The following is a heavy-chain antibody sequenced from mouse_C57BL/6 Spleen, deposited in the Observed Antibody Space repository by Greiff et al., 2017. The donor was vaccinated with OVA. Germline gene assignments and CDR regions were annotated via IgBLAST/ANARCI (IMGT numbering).Heavy chain of an antibody. CDR1: GFTFSNYW. J-gene: IGHJ3*01. D-gene: IGHD1-1*01. CDR2: IRLKSDNYAT. V-gene: IGHV6-3*01. CDR3: TTTVVAKGFAY. Sequence: EVMLVESGGGLVQPGGSMKLSCVASGFTFSNYWMNWVRQSPEKGLEWVAQIRLKSDNYATHYAESVKGRFTISRDDSKSSVYLQMNNLRAEDTGIYYCTTTVVAKGFAYWGQGTLVTVSA.